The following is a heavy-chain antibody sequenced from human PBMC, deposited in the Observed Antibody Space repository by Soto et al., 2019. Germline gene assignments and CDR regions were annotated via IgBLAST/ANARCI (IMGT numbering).Heavy chain of an antibody. V-gene: IGHV3-64D*06. D-gene: IGHD3-22*01. J-gene: IGHJ4*02. CDR2: ISIDGSRT. Sequence: PGGSLRLSCSGCGFIISICAIHWFRQAPGKGLEYVSFISIDGSRTHYADSVKGRFTISRDNSKNTAYLQMSSLRPEDTAVYYCARDYTSSYHYDSTNYGYFDFWGLGTLVTVS. CDR3: ARDYTSSYHYDSTNYGYFDF. CDR1: GFIISICA.